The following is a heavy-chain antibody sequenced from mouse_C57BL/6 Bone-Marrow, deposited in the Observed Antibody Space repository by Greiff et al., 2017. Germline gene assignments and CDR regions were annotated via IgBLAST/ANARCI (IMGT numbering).Heavy chain of an antibody. CDR1: GFNIKDYY. J-gene: IGHJ4*01. CDR2: IDPEDGET. V-gene: IGHV14-2*01. CDR3: AIPAKRYYAMDY. Sequence: EVQLQQSGAELVKPGASVKLSCTASGFNIKDYYMHWVKQRTEQGLEWIGRIDPEDGETKYAPKCQGKATITADTSSNSAYLQLRSLTSEDTAVYYWAIPAKRYYAMDYWGQGTSVTVSS.